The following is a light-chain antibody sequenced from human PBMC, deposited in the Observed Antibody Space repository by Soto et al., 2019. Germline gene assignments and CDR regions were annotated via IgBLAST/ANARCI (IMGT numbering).Light chain of an antibody. CDR3: QQSYSTPFT. V-gene: IGKV1-39*01. J-gene: IGKJ3*01. CDR2: AAS. CDR1: QNIYNY. Sequence: MNMTQSPSSLSASVTDRVTIACQASQNIYNYLNWYQYKPVKAPKLLIYAASSLQSGVPSRFSGSGSGTDFTLTISSLQPEDFATYYCQQSYSTPFTFGPVAKVD.